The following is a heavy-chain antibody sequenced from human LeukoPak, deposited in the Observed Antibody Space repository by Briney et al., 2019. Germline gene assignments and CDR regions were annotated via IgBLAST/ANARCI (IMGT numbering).Heavy chain of an antibody. D-gene: IGHD2-15*01. CDR3: ARAASGPLFDY. CDR1: GGSFSGYY. V-gene: IGHV4-59*01. Sequence: PSETLSLTCAVYGGSFSGYYWSWIRRPPGKGLEWIGYIYYSGSTNYNPSPKSRVTISVDTSKNQFSLKLSSVTAADTAVYYCARAASGPLFDYWGQGTLVTVSS. CDR2: IYYSGST. J-gene: IGHJ4*02.